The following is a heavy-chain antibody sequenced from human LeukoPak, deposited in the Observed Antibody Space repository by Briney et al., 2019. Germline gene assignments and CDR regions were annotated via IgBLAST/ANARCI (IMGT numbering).Heavy chain of an antibody. CDR2: IAGGDEST. J-gene: IGHJ4*02. D-gene: IGHD1-1*01. CDR1: GFIFNTNG. CDR3: ARGVYWSLDY. Sequence: GGSLRLSCAISGFIFNTNGMNWVRQSPGKGLEWLATIAGGDESTYYADSVKGRFAIPGDNSKNTVFLHMNSLRVEDTAVYYCARGVYWSLDYWGQGTPVTVSS. V-gene: IGHV3-23*01.